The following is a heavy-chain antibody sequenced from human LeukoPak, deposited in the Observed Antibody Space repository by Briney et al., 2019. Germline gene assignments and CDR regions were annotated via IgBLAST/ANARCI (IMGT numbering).Heavy chain of an antibody. Sequence: PSETLSLTCTVAGGSISNYFWTWIRQPPGKGLEWIGYIYDSGRTNYNPSLKRRLTMSVDTSKNQFSLKLTSVTAADTAVYYCAREWETGYYDGVFEYWGQGVLVTVSS. D-gene: IGHD3-9*01. J-gene: IGHJ4*02. CDR1: GGSISNYF. CDR3: AREWETGYYDGVFEY. CDR2: IYDSGRT. V-gene: IGHV4-59*01.